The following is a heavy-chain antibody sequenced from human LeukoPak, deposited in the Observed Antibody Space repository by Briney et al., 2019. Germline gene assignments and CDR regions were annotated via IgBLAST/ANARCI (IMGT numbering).Heavy chain of an antibody. CDR1: GGSISNYY. CDR3: ARSGWELLPDAFDI. CDR2: IYYSGST. D-gene: IGHD1-26*01. V-gene: IGHV4-59*08. J-gene: IGHJ3*02. Sequence: SETLSLTCTVSGGSISNYYWSWIRQPPGKGLECIGYIYYSGSTNYNPSLKSRVTISVDTSKNRFTLKLSSVTAADRAVYYCARSGWELLPDAFDIWGQGTMVTVSS.